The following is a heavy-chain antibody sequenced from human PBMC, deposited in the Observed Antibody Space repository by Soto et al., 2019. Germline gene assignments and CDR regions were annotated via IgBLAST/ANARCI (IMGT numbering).Heavy chain of an antibody. CDR2: ISGSGGST. D-gene: IGHD3-3*01. Sequence: PGGSLRLSCAASGFTFSSYAMSWVRQAPGKGLEWVSAISGSGGSTYYADSVKGRFTISRDNSKNTLYLQMNSLRAEDTAVYYCAKDLRFLEWFFSDYWGQGTLVTVSS. CDR3: AKDLRFLEWFFSDY. CDR1: GFTFSSYA. J-gene: IGHJ4*02. V-gene: IGHV3-23*01.